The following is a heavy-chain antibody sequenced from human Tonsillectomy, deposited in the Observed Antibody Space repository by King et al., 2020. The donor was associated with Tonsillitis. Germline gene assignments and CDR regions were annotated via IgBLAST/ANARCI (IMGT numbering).Heavy chain of an antibody. CDR2: ILYDGKNK. D-gene: IGHD2-2*02. Sequence: VQLVESGGGVVQPGTSLRLSCEVSAFTFRTYVLDWVRQAPGKGLEWGAVILYDGKNKFYAESVKGRLTISRDNSKNTLFMQLNSLRPEDTAVYYCAVRRDCSDSNCYNAFYIWGQGTMVTVSS. CDR1: AFTFRTYV. CDR3: AVRRDCSDSNCYNAFYI. V-gene: IGHV3-30*04. J-gene: IGHJ3*02.